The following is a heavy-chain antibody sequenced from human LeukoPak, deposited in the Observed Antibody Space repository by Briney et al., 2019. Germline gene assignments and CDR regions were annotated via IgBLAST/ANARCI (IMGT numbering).Heavy chain of an antibody. CDR1: GFTFSSYV. D-gene: IGHD3-10*01. V-gene: IGHV3-33*01. Sequence: GRSLRLSCAASGFTFSSYVMHWVRQAPGKGLEWVAVIWYDGSNECYADSVKGRFTISRDDSKSTLYLQMNSLRAEDTAVYYCARDGPGSPYYFDYWGQGTLVTVSS. CDR3: ARDGPGSPYYFDY. J-gene: IGHJ4*02. CDR2: IWYDGSNE.